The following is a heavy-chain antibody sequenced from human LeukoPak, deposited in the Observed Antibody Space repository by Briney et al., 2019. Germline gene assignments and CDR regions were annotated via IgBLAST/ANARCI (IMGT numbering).Heavy chain of an antibody. Sequence: GGSLRLSCVASGFTVSSNYMTWVRQAPGKGLEWVSVIYSGGNTFYADSVKGQFTISRDNSKNTLYLQMNSLRGEDTAIYYCARDDVATVFDYWGQGTLVTVSS. D-gene: IGHD3-16*01. CDR3: ARDDVATVFDY. V-gene: IGHV3-66*02. CDR1: GFTVSSNY. J-gene: IGHJ4*02. CDR2: IYSGGNT.